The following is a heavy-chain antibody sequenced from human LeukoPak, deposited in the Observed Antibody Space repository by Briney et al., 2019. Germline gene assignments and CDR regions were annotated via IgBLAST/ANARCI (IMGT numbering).Heavy chain of an antibody. CDR2: INPTGGST. J-gene: IGHJ4*02. D-gene: IGHD6-6*01. CDR1: GYTYPSYF. V-gene: IGHV1-46*01. Sequence: ASVKVSCKASGYTYPSYFMHWVRQAPGQGLVWVGIINPTGGSTTYAQKFQGRVTMTRDTSTSTVYMELSSLRSDDTAVYYCARTAARRFDYWGQGTLVTVSS. CDR3: ARTAARRFDY.